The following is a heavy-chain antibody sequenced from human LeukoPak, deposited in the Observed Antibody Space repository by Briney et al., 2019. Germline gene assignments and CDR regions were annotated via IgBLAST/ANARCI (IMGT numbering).Heavy chain of an antibody. CDR3: ASRYCNGGGCSNLLDFFDY. Sequence: ASVKVSCKASGYTFTGYYIHWVRQAPGQGLEWMGWINPNSGRTNYAQKFQGRVTMTRDTSISTAYMELSSLRSDDTAVYYCASRYCNGGGCSNLLDFFDYRGQGALVTVSS. CDR2: INPNSGRT. V-gene: IGHV1-2*02. CDR1: GYTFTGYY. J-gene: IGHJ4*02. D-gene: IGHD2-15*01.